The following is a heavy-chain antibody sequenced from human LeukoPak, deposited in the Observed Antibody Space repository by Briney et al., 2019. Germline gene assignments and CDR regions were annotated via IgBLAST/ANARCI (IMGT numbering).Heavy chain of an antibody. Sequence: GGSLRLSCAASGFTFNTYWMSWVRQAPGKGLEWVANLKQDGSEEYYVDSVKGRFTISRDNAKNSLYLQMNSLRAEDTAVHYCARAEYCYYCGMDVWGQGTTVIVSS. V-gene: IGHV3-7*03. J-gene: IGHJ6*02. CDR1: GFTFNTYW. D-gene: IGHD2/OR15-2a*01. CDR3: ARAEYCYYCGMDV. CDR2: LKQDGSEE.